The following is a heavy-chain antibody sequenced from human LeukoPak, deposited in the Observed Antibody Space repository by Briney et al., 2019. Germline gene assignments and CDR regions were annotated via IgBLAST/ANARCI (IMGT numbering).Heavy chain of an antibody. D-gene: IGHD1-1*01. CDR3: AKDLVQLEKPDDFDY. V-gene: IGHV3-23*01. CDR1: GFTFSSYA. Sequence: GGSLRLSCAASGFTFSSYAMSWVRQAPGKGLEWVSPISGSGGSTYYADSVKGRFTISRDNSKNTLYLQMNSLRAEDTAVYYCAKDLVQLEKPDDFDYWGQGTLVTVSS. J-gene: IGHJ4*02. CDR2: ISGSGGST.